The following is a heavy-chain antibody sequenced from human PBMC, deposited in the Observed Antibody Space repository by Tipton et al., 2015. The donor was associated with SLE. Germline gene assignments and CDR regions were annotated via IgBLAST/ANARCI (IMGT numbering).Heavy chain of an antibody. J-gene: IGHJ4*02. Sequence: SLRLSCTASGFTFGDYAMSWVRQAPGKGLEWVSAISGSGVSTYYADSVKGRFTISRDNSKNTLYLQMNSLRAEDTAVYYCARFHSGYDPYYFDYWGQGTLVTVSS. CDR1: GFTFGDYA. CDR2: ISGSGVST. V-gene: IGHV3-23*01. CDR3: ARFHSGYDPYYFDY. D-gene: IGHD5-12*01.